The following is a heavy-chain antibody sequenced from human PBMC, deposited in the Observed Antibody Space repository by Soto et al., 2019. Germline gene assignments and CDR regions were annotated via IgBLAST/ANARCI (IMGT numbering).Heavy chain of an antibody. CDR1: GGSISSSSYH. V-gene: IGHV4-39*01. J-gene: IGHJ4*02. CDR3: ARHVNLPLAGTGFDS. Sequence: SETLSLTCTVSGGSISSSSYHWGGIRQPPGKGLEWIGSIHYSGNTYYNPSLKSRVSMSVDTSKNQFSLKVSSVTATDTAVYYCARHVNLPLAGTGFDSWGRGTLVTVSS. D-gene: IGHD6-19*01. CDR2: IHYSGNT.